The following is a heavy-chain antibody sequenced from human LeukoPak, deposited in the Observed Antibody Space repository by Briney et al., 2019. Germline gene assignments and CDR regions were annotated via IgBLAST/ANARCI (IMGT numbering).Heavy chain of an antibody. CDR2: INPSAGST. CDR1: GYTFTSYY. D-gene: IGHD6-19*01. J-gene: IGHJ5*02. Sequence: ASVNVSCKASGYTFTSYYMHWVRQAPGQEREWMGLINPSAGSTSYAQNFQGRITVTRNTSTSTVYIELSGLRSDDTAVYYCARDGHSCGRFWFDPWGQGTLVTVSS. CDR3: ARDGHSCGRFWFDP. V-gene: IGHV1-46*01.